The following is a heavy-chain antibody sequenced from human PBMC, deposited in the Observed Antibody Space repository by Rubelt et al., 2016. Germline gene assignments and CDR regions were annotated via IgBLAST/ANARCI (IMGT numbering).Heavy chain of an antibody. CDR1: GGSISGYY. CDR2: IYYSGST. J-gene: IGHJ4*02. CDR3: ARQVRVLYYSDY. V-gene: IGHV4-59*08. Sequence: QVQLQESGPGLVKPSETLSLTCTVSGGSISGYYWSWIRQSPEKGLEWIGYIYYSGSTNYNPSLKSRVTISRDTAKNQFSLRLSSVTAADTAVDYCARQVRVLYYSDYWGQGTLVTVSS.